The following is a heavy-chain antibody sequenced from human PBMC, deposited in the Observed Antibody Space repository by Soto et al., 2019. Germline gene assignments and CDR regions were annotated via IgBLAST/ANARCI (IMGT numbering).Heavy chain of an antibody. D-gene: IGHD6-13*01. V-gene: IGHV3-72*01. CDR2: SRNKANTYTT. J-gene: IGHJ4*02. CDR3: ARATYTSNWNLDY. CDR1: GFTFSDHY. Sequence: GGSLRLSCAASGFTFSDHYMDWVRQAPGKGLEWVGRSRNKANTYTTEYAASVKGRFTISRDDSKNSLYLQMNSLKTEDSAVYYCARATYTSNWNLDYWGQGTPVTVSS.